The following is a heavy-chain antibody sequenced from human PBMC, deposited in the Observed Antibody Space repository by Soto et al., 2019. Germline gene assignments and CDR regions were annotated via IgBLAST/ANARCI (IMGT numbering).Heavy chain of an antibody. V-gene: IGHV6-1*01. CDR3: AREAPFRRPRPYYYGSGSQIDP. Sequence: PSQTLSLTCAISGDSVSSNSAAWNWIRQSPSRGLEWLGRTYYRSKWYNDYAVSVKSRITINPDTSKNQFSLQLNSVTPEDTAVYYCAREAPFRRPRPYYYGSGSQIDPWGQGTLVTVSS. D-gene: IGHD3-10*01. CDR1: GDSVSSNSAA. J-gene: IGHJ5*02. CDR2: TYYRSKWYN.